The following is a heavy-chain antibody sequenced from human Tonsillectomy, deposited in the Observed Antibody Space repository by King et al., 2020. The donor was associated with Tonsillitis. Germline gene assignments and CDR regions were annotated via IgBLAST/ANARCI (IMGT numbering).Heavy chain of an antibody. CDR1: GFTFSSYP. V-gene: IGHV3-23*04. D-gene: IGHD3-22*01. Sequence: VQLVESGGGLVQPGGSLRLSCAASGFTFSSYPMNWVRQAPGKGLEWVSAISGSGGNTYYADSVKGRFTISRDNSKNTLYLQMNSLRAEDTAAYYCAKELGIMMIFVVGAFDVWGQGTMLTVSS. CDR3: AKELGIMMIFVVGAFDV. CDR2: ISGSGGNT. J-gene: IGHJ3*01.